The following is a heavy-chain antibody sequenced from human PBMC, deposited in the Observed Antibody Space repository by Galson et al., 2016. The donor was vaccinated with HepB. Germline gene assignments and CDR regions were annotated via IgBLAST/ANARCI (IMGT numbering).Heavy chain of an antibody. J-gene: IGHJ4*02. CDR2: TYYRSAWLD. V-gene: IGHV6-1*01. CDR3: TRERRYCSDGSCYSLDY. D-gene: IGHD2-15*01. Sequence: CAISGDSVPSNSATWNWIRQSPSRGLEWLGRTYYRSAWLDDYAISVKSRISINPDTSKNRFSLHLSSVTPEDTAVYYCTRERRYCSDGSCYSLDYWGLGILVTVSS. CDR1: GDSVPSNSAT.